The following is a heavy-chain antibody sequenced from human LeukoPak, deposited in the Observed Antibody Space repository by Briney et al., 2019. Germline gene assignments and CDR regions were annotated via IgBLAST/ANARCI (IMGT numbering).Heavy chain of an antibody. CDR1: GGSFSGYY. V-gene: IGHV4-34*01. CDR2: INRSGST. J-gene: IGHJ5*02. Sequence: PSETLSLTCAVYGGSFSGYYWSRIRQPPGKGLEWIGEINRSGSTNYNPSLKSRVTISVDTSKNQFSLKLSSVTAADTAVYYCARGPPGLQYSYWFDPWGQGTLVTVSS. CDR3: ARGPPGLQYSYWFDP. D-gene: IGHD4-11*01.